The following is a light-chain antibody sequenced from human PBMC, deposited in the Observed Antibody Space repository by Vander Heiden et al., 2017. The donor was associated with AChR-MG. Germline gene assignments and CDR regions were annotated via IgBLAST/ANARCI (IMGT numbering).Light chain of an antibody. V-gene: IGLV1-44*01. J-gene: IGLJ1*01. CDR2: SNT. CDR3: AAWDDSLIGYV. Sequence: QSVLTQPPSAYGTPGQRVTIPCSGSSSNIGRNTVNWYQQLPGTAPKLLIYSNTQRPSRVPDRFSGSKSGTSASLAISGLQSEDEADYYCAAWDDSLIGYVFGTGTKVTVL. CDR1: SSNIGRNT.